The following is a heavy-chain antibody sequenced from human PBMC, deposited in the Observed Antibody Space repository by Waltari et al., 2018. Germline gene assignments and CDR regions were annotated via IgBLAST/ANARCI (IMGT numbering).Heavy chain of an antibody. CDR2: ISYHGTYE. CDR1: GFTFSSYA. D-gene: IGHD3-22*01. Sequence: QVQLVESGGGVVQPGRSLRLSCSASGFTFSSYAMHWGRPAPRKGLEWVAVISYHGTYEYYADSVKGRFTISRDNSKNTLYLQMNSLRAEDTAVYYCARGGRDDSSGYYWGPFDYWGQGTLVTVSS. CDR3: ARGGRDDSSGYYWGPFDY. V-gene: IGHV3-30-3*01. J-gene: IGHJ4*02.